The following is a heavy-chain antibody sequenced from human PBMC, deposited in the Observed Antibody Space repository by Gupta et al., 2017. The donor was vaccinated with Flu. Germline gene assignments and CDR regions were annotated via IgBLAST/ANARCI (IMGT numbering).Heavy chain of an antibody. CDR3: ARGYCCGGSSCLLMDV. V-gene: IGHV3-21*01. J-gene: IGHJ6*02. CDR2: ISASSTYI. Sequence: SMNWVRLAPGKGLEWVSSISASSTYIYYADSVRGRFTISRDNARYSVSLQMDSLRDEDTAVYYCARGYCCGGSSCLLMDVWGPGATVTVSS. CDR1: S. D-gene: IGHD2-15*01.